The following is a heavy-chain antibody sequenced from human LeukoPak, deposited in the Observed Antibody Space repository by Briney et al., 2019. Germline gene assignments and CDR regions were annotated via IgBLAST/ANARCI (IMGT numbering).Heavy chain of an antibody. CDR2: ISYDGSNK. V-gene: IGHV3-30*03. CDR1: GFTFSSYG. D-gene: IGHD3-9*01. CDR3: ASRYYDILV. Sequence: PGGSLRLSCAASGFTFSSYGMHWVRQAPGKGLEWVAVISYDGSNKYYADSVKGRFTISRDNSKNTLYLQMNSLRAEDTAVYYCASRYYDILVWGQGTLVTVSS. J-gene: IGHJ4*02.